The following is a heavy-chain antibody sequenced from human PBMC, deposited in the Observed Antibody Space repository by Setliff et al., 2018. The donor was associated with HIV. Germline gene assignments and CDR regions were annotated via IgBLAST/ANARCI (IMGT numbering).Heavy chain of an antibody. CDR2: ISYDGTNK. CDR3: AREGSWGGADAFDI. J-gene: IGHJ3*02. Sequence: GVSLRLSCAASGFTFSSYAMHWVRQAPGKGLEWVAVISYDGTNKYFADSWKGRFTISRDNPKNTLYLQMNSLRVEDTAVYYCAREGSWGGADAFDIWGQGTMVTVSS. CDR1: GFTFSSYA. V-gene: IGHV3-30-3*01. D-gene: IGHD3-16*01.